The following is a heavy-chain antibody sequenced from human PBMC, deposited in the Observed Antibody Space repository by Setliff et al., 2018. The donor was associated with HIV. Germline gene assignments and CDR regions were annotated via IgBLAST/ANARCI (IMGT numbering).Heavy chain of an antibody. D-gene: IGHD2-21*01. Sequence: GASVKVSCKASGYTFVSYGLNWVRQAPGQGLEWLGWISPYNDITNYARKFQGRVTITTDTSTKTSSMELRSLKSDDTAGHYCAREGGGALPPRWGGLDVWGQGTMVTVSS. CDR3: AREGGGALPPRWGGLDV. J-gene: IGHJ3*01. CDR2: ISPYNDIT. V-gene: IGHV1-18*01. CDR1: GYTFVSYG.